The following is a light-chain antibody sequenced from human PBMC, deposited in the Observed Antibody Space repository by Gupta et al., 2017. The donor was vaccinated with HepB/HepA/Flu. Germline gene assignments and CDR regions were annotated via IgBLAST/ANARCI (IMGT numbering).Light chain of an antibody. V-gene: IGLV2-14*03. CDR1: SSAVGGYDS. CDR2: DVT. J-gene: IGLJ2*01. Sequence: QSALPQPPSHSRSPEPPITTSSTLTSSAVGGYDSVSWYQHLPGRAPKLFIYDVTRRPSGVSYRFSGSKSGNVASLTISGLQAEDEAEYYCSSFKASSTPLLFGGGTKLTVL. CDR3: SSFKASSTPLL.